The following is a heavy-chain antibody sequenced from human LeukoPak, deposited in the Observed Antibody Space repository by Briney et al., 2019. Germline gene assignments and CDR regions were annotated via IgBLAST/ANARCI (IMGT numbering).Heavy chain of an antibody. J-gene: IGHJ4*02. V-gene: IGHV1-18*01. CDR1: GYTFTSYG. Sequence: ASVKVSCKASGYTFTSYGITWVRQAPGKGLEWVGWISPFNGNTDYAQKFQGRVSLTTDTSTNTTYMELKSLRSDDTAVYYCARQGGQLFYYGDTVFPHWGQGTLVTVSP. D-gene: IGHD4-17*01. CDR3: ARQGGQLFYYGDTVFPH. CDR2: ISPFNGNT.